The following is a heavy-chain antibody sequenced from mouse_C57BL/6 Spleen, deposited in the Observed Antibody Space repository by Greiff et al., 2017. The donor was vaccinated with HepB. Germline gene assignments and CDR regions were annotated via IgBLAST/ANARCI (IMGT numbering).Heavy chain of an antibody. D-gene: IGHD3-1*01. CDR2: IYPGDGDT. Sequence: QVQLQQSGPELVKPGASVKISCKASGYAFSSSWMNWVKQRPGKGLEWIGRIYPGDGDTNYNGKFKGKATLTADKSSSTAYMQLSSLTSEDSAVYFCARSGAHWYFDVWGTGTTVTVSS. CDR3: ARSGAHWYFDV. V-gene: IGHV1-82*01. CDR1: GYAFSSSW. J-gene: IGHJ1*03.